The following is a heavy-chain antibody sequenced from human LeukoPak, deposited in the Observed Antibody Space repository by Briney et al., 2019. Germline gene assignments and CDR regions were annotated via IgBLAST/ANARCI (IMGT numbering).Heavy chain of an antibody. Sequence: SGTLSLTCAVSGGSISSSNWWSWVRQPPGKGLEWIGEIYHSGSTNYNPSLKSRVTISVDTSKNQFSLKLSSVTAADTAVYYCARVRDSSGYYFLDAFDIWGQGTMVTVSS. J-gene: IGHJ3*02. CDR3: ARVRDSSGYYFLDAFDI. V-gene: IGHV4-4*02. D-gene: IGHD3-22*01. CDR1: GGSISSSNW. CDR2: IYHSGST.